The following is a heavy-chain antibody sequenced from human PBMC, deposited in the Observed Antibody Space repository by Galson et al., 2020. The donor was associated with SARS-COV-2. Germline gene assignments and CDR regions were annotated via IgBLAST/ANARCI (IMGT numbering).Heavy chain of an antibody. J-gene: IGHJ3*01. CDR2: ISSDGITT. CDR3: ARDEISARTYDAFDL. D-gene: IGHD6-6*01. Sequence: WGSLRLSCAASGFTFRSYWMHWVRQTPGKGLVWLSRISSDGITTNYADSGQGRFTISRDNAKNTLYLQMNNLRAEDTAVYYCARDEISARTYDAFDLWGQGTLVTVSS. V-gene: IGHV3-74*01. CDR1: GFTFRSYW.